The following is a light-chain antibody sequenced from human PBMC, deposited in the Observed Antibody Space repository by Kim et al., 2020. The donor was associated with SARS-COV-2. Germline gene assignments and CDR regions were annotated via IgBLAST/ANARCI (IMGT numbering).Light chain of an antibody. Sequence: EIVLTQSPGTLSLSPGDRATLSCRASQSVYSNYLAWYQQKPGQAPRLLIYAASSRATGIPDRFSGSGSGTDFTLTIRRLQPEDFAVYYCRQYGSSWTFGQGTKVDIK. J-gene: IGKJ1*01. V-gene: IGKV3-20*01. CDR2: AAS. CDR1: QSVYSNY. CDR3: RQYGSSWT.